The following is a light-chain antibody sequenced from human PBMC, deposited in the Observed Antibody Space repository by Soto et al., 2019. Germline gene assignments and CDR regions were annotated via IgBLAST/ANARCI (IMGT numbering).Light chain of an antibody. CDR2: DAS. J-gene: IGKJ4*01. V-gene: IGKV3D-15*01. CDR3: QKYNNWPLT. Sequence: ETVMTQSPATLSVSPGDRATLSCSASQSVSYNLAWYQQKPGQAPRLLIYDASTRATGIPARFSGSASGTEFTLTISSLLSEDFAVYYCQKYNNWPLTFGGGTKVEMK. CDR1: QSVSYN.